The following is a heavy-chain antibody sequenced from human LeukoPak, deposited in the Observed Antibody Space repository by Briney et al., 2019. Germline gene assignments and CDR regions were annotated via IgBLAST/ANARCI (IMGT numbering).Heavy chain of an antibody. J-gene: IGHJ4*02. D-gene: IGHD2-15*01. CDR2: ISVYTGAT. CDR3: ARADCSGGTCPRY. CDR1: GYTFTSYG. V-gene: IGHV1-18*01. Sequence: ASVKVSCKASGYTFTSYGITWVRQAPGQGLEWMGWISVYTGATNYAPKVQGRVTMTTDTSTSTAYMELRSLRSDDTAVYYCARADCSGGTCPRYWGQGTPVTVSS.